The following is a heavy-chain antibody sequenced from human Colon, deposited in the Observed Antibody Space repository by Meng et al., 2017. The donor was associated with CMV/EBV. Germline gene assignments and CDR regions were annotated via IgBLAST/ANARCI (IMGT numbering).Heavy chain of an antibody. CDR2: ISGSGGST. Sequence: GGSLRLSCAASGFTFSSYAMSWVRQAPGKGLEWVSAISGSGGSTYYADSVKGRFTISRDNSKNTLYLQMNSLRAEDTAVYYCAHDQFVKDYYSYGMDVWGQGTTVTVSS. CDR3: AHDQFVKDYYSYGMDV. CDR1: GFTFSSYA. D-gene: IGHD3-10*01. V-gene: IGHV3-23*01. J-gene: IGHJ6*02.